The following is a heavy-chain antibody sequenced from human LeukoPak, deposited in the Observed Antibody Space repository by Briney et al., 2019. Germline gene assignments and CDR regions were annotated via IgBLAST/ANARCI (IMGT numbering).Heavy chain of an antibody. D-gene: IGHD6-19*01. CDR1: GYTFTSYG. CDR2: ISAYNGNT. Sequence: ASVKVSCKASGYTFTSYGISWVRQAPGQGLEWMGWISAYNGNTNYAQKLQGRVTMTTDTSTSTAYMELSSLRSEDTAVYYCASSSGEYYYYMDVWGKGTTVTVSS. CDR3: ASSSGEYYYYMDV. V-gene: IGHV1-18*01. J-gene: IGHJ6*03.